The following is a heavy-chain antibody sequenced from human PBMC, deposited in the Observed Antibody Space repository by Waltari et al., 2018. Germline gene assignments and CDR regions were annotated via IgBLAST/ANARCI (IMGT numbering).Heavy chain of an antibody. CDR2: IYHSGST. CDR1: GGSISSHTG. CDR3: ARVGAADSDDSSGRARWCFDL. D-gene: IGHD3-22*01. Sequence: QVPLQESGPGLVKPSGALSLPCAAFGGSISSHTGWSWVRQPPWQGQEWIGEIYHSGSTNYNPSRKRRVIISVDKSKNQFSLMVSSVTAADTAVYYCARVGAADSDDSSGRARWCFDLWGRGTLVTVSS. J-gene: IGHJ2*01. V-gene: IGHV4-4*02.